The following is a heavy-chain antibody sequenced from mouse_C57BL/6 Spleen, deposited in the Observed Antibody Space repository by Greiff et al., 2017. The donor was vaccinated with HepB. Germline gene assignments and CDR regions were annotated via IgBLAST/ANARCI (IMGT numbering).Heavy chain of an antibody. CDR1: GYTFTSYG. CDR2: IYPRSGNT. V-gene: IGHV1-81*01. Sequence: VKLVESGAELARPGASVKLSCKASGYTFTSYGISWVKQRTGQGLEWIGEIYPRSGNTYYNEKFKGKATLTADKSSSTAYMELRSLTSEDSAVYFCARTYDYDRAWFAYWGQGTLVTVSA. CDR3: ARTYDYDRAWFAY. J-gene: IGHJ3*01. D-gene: IGHD2-4*01.